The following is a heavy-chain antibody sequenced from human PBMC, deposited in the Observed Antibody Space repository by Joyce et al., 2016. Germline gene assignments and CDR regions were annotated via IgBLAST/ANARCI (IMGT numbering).Heavy chain of an antibody. CDR3: AKDFFESSGGYCAFDM. D-gene: IGHD3-22*01. Sequence: QVHLVESGGGVVQPGRSLRLSCAASGFTFSRYAMHWVRQAPGKGLEWVTVIPYDGSNKYYADSVKGRFTISRDNSKNTLYLQMNSLRPEDTAMYYCAKDFFESSGGYCAFDMWGQGTMVTVSP. CDR2: IPYDGSNK. V-gene: IGHV3-30-3*01. J-gene: IGHJ3*02. CDR1: GFTFSRYA.